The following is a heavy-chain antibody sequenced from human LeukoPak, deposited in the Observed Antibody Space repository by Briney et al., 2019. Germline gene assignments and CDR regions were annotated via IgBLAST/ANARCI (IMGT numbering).Heavy chain of an antibody. Sequence: GGSLRLSCAASGFTFDDYGMSWVRQAPGKGLEWVSGINWNGGSTGYADSVKGRFTISRDNAKNSLCLQMNSLRAEDTALYYCARYYYDSSGYYRYYYYGMDVWGQGTTVTVSS. CDR3: ARYYYDSSGYYRYYYYGMDV. D-gene: IGHD3-22*01. V-gene: IGHV3-20*04. CDR2: INWNGGST. J-gene: IGHJ6*02. CDR1: GFTFDDYG.